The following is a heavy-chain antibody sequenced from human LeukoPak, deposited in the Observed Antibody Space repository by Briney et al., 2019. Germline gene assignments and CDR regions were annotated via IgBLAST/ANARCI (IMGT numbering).Heavy chain of an antibody. J-gene: IGHJ4*02. CDR1: GGSISSSSYY. CDR3: ARDLAGGYYAGYYYFDY. Sequence: PSETLSLTCTVSGGSISSSSYYWGWIRQPPGKGLEWIGSIYYSGSTYYNPSLKSRVTISVDTSKNQFSLKLSSVTAADTSVYYCARDLAGGYYAGYYYFDYWGQGTLVTVSS. CDR2: IYYSGST. V-gene: IGHV4-39*07. D-gene: IGHD3-22*01.